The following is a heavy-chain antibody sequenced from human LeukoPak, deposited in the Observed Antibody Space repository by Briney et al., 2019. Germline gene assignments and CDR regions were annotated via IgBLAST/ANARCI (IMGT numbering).Heavy chain of an antibody. J-gene: IGHJ6*02. CDR1: GGSISSYY. CDR3: ARGWAGANYYYGMDV. D-gene: IGHD1-26*01. CDR2: IYCSGST. V-gene: IGHV4-59*01. Sequence: SETLSLTCTVSGGSISSYYWSWIRQPPGKGLEWIGYIYCSGSTNYNPSLKSRVTISVDTSKNQFSLKLSSVTAADTAVYYCARGWAGANYYYGMDVWGQGTTVTVSS.